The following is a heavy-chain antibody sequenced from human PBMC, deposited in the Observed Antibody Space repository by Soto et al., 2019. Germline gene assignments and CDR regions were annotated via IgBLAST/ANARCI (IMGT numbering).Heavy chain of an antibody. J-gene: IGHJ3*02. Sequence: GGSLRLSCAASGFTFSTHAMIWVRQAPGKGLNWVSTVDVGGGSTYYTDSVKGRFTVSRDNSKNTVYLQLNTLRAEDTAIYFCARDSGPAGGGACDIWGQGTMVTVS. CDR2: VDVGGGST. V-gene: IGHV3-23*01. CDR1: GFTFSTHA. CDR3: ARDSGPAGGGACDI. D-gene: IGHD6-25*01.